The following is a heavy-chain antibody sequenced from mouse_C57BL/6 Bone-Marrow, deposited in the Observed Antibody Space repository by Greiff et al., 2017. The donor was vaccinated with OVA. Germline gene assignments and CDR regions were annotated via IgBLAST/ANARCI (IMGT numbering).Heavy chain of an antibody. D-gene: IGHD1-1*01. CDR1: GYTFTDYY. Sequence: EVKLQESGPVLVKPGASVKMSCKASGYTFTDYYMNWVKQSHGKSLEWIGVINPYNGGTSYNQKFKGKATLTVDKSSSTAYMELNSLTSEDSAVYYCARRRVITTADYWGQGTTLTVSS. CDR2: INPYNGGT. V-gene: IGHV1-19*01. CDR3: ARRRVITTADY. J-gene: IGHJ2*01.